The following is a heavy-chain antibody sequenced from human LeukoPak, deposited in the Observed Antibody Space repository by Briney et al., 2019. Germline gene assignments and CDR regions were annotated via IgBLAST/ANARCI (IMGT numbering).Heavy chain of an antibody. CDR2: ISSSSSTI. CDR3: ARDRPTDTAMVTAIDY. CDR1: GFTFSSYS. V-gene: IGHV3-48*04. Sequence: PGGSLRLSCAASGFTFSSYSMNWVRQAPGKRLEWVSYISSSSSTIYYADSVKGRFTISRDNAKNSLYLQMNSLRAEDTAVYYCARDRPTDTAMVTAIDYWGQGTLVTVSS. D-gene: IGHD5-18*01. J-gene: IGHJ4*02.